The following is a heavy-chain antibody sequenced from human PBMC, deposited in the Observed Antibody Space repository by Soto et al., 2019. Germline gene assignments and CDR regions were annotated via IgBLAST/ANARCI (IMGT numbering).Heavy chain of an antibody. CDR3: ATHPVAGTRDY. CDR1: GFTFSSYW. Sequence: GGSLRLSCAASGFTFSSYWMSWVRQAPGKGLEWVANIKQDGSEKYYVDSVKGRFTISRDNAKNSLYLQMNSLRAEDTAVYYCATHPVAGTRDYWGQGTLVTVSS. D-gene: IGHD6-19*01. V-gene: IGHV3-7*05. CDR2: IKQDGSEK. J-gene: IGHJ4*02.